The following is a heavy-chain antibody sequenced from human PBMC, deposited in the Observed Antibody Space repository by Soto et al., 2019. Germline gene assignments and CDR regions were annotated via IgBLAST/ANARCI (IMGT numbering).Heavy chain of an antibody. V-gene: IGHV4-30-4*01. CDR2: IYYSGST. CDR1: GGSISSGDYY. D-gene: IGHD3-22*01. CDR3: AIDSPDLYYYDSSGYPRYVDY. Sequence: SETLSLTCTVSGGSISSGDYYWSWIRQPPGKGLEWIGYIYYSGSTYYKPSLKSRVTISVDTSKNQFSLKLSSVTAADTAVYYFAIDSPDLYYYDSSGYPRYVDYWGQGTLVTVSS. J-gene: IGHJ4*02.